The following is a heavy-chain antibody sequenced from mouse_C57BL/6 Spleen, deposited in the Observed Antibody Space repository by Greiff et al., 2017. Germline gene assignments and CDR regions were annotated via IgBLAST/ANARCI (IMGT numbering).Heavy chain of an antibody. V-gene: IGHV1-80*01. CDR1: GYAFSSYW. Sequence: QVQLQQSGAELVKPGASVKISCKASGYAFSSYWMNWVKQRPGKGLEWIGQIYPGDGDTNYNGKFKGKATLTADKSSRTAYMQLSSLTSEDSAVYCCARSEYDYDGWFAYWGQGTLVTVSA. CDR2: IYPGDGDT. J-gene: IGHJ3*01. D-gene: IGHD2-4*01. CDR3: ARSEYDYDGWFAY.